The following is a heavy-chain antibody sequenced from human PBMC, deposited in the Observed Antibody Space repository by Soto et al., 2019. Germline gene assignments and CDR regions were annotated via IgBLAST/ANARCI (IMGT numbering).Heavy chain of an antibody. V-gene: IGHV4-39*01. Sequence: NPSETLSLTCTVSGGSISSSSYYWGWIRQPPGKGLEWIGSIYYSGSTYYNPSLKSRVTISVDTSKNQFSLKLSSVTAADTAVYYCARTDDYGDYFDYWGQGTLVTVSS. D-gene: IGHD4-17*01. CDR2: IYYSGST. CDR1: GGSISSSSYY. J-gene: IGHJ4*02. CDR3: ARTDDYGDYFDY.